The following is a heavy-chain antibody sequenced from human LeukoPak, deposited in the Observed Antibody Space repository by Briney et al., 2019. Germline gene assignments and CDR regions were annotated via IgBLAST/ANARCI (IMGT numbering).Heavy chain of an antibody. CDR2: IYYSGST. Sequence: KPSQTLSLTCTVPGGSITSGGYYWSCIRQHPGKGLEWIGYIYYSGSTYYNPSLKSRVTISVDTSKNQFSLKLSSVTAADTAVYYCARAYYDILTGPYYYYYMDVWGKGTTVTVSS. V-gene: IGHV4-31*03. CDR3: ARAYYDILTGPYYYYYMDV. D-gene: IGHD3-9*01. CDR1: GGSITSGGYY. J-gene: IGHJ6*03.